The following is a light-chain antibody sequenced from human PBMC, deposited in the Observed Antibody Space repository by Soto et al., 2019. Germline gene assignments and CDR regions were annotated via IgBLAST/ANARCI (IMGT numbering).Light chain of an antibody. CDR2: KVS. CDR3: RQGSRWPPIT. Sequence: DVLVTQSPLSLSVTLGQAAAISCTSSQSLVYSDGNTYLSWFQQRPGQSPRRLIYKVSNRDSGVPDRFCGSGSGTDFTLKISRVEAEDVGVYYCRQGSRWPPITFGQGTRVEIK. J-gene: IGKJ5*01. CDR1: QSLVYSDGNTY. V-gene: IGKV2-30*01.